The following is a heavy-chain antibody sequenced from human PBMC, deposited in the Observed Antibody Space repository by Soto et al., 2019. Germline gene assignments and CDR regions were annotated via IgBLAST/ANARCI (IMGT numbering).Heavy chain of an antibody. D-gene: IGHD1-1*01. CDR1: GYTFTSYD. Sequence: ASVKVSCKASGYTFTSYDINWVRQATGQGLEWMGWMNPNSGNTGYAQKFQGRVTMTRNTSISTAYMELSSLRSEDTAVYHCARAKDDIDVYYYGMDVWGQGTTVTVSS. CDR2: MNPNSGNT. CDR3: ARAKDDIDVYYYGMDV. V-gene: IGHV1-8*01. J-gene: IGHJ6*02.